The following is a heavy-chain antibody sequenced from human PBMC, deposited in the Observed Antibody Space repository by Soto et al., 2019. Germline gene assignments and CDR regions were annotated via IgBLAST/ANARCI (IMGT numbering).Heavy chain of an antibody. D-gene: IGHD2-2*01. J-gene: IGHJ5*01. V-gene: IGHV3-30*03. Sequence: GGSLRLSNASSCFSFNNYAIHWGRQAPDEGLEWLTVILHDGSQSFYADSVRGRCTISRAYSKSTVYLQLNSLKPEDTAVYYCARDGGFQYPDTWGQGALVTVA. CDR1: CFSFNNYA. CDR2: ILHDGSQS. CDR3: ARDGGFQYPDT.